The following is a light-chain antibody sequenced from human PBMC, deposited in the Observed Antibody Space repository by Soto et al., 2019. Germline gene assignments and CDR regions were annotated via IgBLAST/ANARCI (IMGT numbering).Light chain of an antibody. Sequence: QLNQSASSLSASEGDRVTVPCRARQQIXNYLGWYKTKPGKAPKFLISDVSTLYSGVPSRFRGSGSGKDFTLTISGLQPEEFAAYYCQQRSKWPPSTFGQGTRLDIK. V-gene: IGKV1-9*01. J-gene: IGKJ5*01. CDR1: QQIXNY. CDR3: QQRSKWPPST. CDR2: DVS.